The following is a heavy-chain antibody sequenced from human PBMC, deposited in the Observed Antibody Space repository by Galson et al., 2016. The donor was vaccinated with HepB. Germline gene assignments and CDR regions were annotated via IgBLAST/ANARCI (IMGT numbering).Heavy chain of an antibody. J-gene: IGHJ6*02. Sequence: LRLSCAASGFSFSDHCMSWIRQAPGKGLESIAYISSSGTVLYYAASAQGRFTISRDNAKKSLYLQMNSLRADDTGVYYCARDPDTSSKVDVWGHGTTVTGPS. CDR3: ARDPDTSSKVDV. CDR1: GFSFSDHC. CDR2: ISSSGTVL. D-gene: IGHD5-18*01. V-gene: IGHV3-11*01.